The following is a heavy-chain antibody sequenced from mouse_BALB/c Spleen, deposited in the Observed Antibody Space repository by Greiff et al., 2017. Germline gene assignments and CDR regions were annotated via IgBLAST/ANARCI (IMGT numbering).Heavy chain of an antibody. V-gene: IGHV14-4*02. D-gene: IGHD2-1*01. CDR2: IDPENGDT. J-gene: IGHJ2*01. CDR3: NAIYYGNPY. Sequence: VQLQQSGAELVRSGASVKLSCTASGFNIKDYYMHWVKQRPEQGLEWIGWIDPENGDTEYAPKFQGKATMTADTSSNTAYLQLSSLTSEDTAVYYFNAIYYGNPYWGQGTTLTVSS. CDR1: GFNIKDYY.